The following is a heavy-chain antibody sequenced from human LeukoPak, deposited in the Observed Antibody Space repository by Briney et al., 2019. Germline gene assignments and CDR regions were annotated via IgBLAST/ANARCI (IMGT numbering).Heavy chain of an antibody. D-gene: IGHD3-16*01. V-gene: IGHV4-30-2*01. CDR2: TFQTGST. CDR3: ATRLETFDY. CDR1: GASISSGGYS. Sequence: SETLSLTCTVSGASISSGGYSWSWIRQPPGKGLEWVGVTFQTGSTYYNPSLKSRVTISIDRSENQFSLKLSSVTAADTAVYYYATRLETFDYWGQGTLVTVSS. J-gene: IGHJ4*02.